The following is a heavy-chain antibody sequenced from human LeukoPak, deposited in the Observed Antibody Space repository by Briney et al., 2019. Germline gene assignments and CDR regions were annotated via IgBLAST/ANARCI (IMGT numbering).Heavy chain of an antibody. J-gene: IGHJ4*02. CDR1: GVSFSGYY. CDR2: INHSGSN. V-gene: IGHV4-34*01. Sequence: SETLSLTCAVYGVSFSGYYWSWIRQPPGKGLEWIGKINHSGSNNYNPSPKNRVTIPVKKSKNQFSLKLRSVTAADTAVYYCARASRGGFLFDYWGQGSLVTVSS. CDR3: ARASRGGFLFDY. D-gene: IGHD3-10*01.